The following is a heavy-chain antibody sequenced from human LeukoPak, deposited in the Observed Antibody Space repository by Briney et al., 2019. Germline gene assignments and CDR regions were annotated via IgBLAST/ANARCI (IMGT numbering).Heavy chain of an antibody. D-gene: IGHD6-13*01. CDR3: ARGIAAAGYLDY. V-gene: IGHV3-21*01. CDR1: GFTFSSYS. Sequence: GGSLRLSCAASGFTFSSYSMNWVRQAPGKGLEWVSSISSSSSYIYYADSVKGRFTVSRDNAKNSLYLQMNSLRAEDTAVYYCARGIAAAGYLDYWGQGTLVTVSS. CDR2: ISSSSSYI. J-gene: IGHJ4*02.